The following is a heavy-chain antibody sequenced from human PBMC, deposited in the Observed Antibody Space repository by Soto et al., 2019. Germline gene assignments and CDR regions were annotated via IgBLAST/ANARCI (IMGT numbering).Heavy chain of an antibody. CDR1: GFSLSTSGMC. Sequence: PSQTLTLTCTFSGFSLSTSGMCVSWIRQPPGKALEWLALIDWDDDKYYSTSLKTRLTISKDTSKNQVVLTMTNMDPVDTATYYCARTLLSDYGDTHPTNPGFDYWGQGTLVTVSS. CDR2: IDWDDDK. V-gene: IGHV2-70*01. CDR3: ARTLLSDYGDTHPTNPGFDY. D-gene: IGHD4-17*01. J-gene: IGHJ4*02.